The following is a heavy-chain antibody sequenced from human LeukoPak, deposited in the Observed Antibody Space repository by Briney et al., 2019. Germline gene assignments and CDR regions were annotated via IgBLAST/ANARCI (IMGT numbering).Heavy chain of an antibody. J-gene: IGHJ5*02. CDR1: GYTFTNYD. Sequence: ASVKVSCKASGYTFTNYDINWVRQAPGQGLEWMGWMNPDSANTGYAQQFQGRVTMTRDTPISTAYMELSGLRFDDTAVYCCTTPSAQISHSSGYYSAWGQGTLVTVSS. V-gene: IGHV1-8*01. CDR2: MNPDSANT. D-gene: IGHD3-22*01. CDR3: TTPSAQISHSSGYYSA.